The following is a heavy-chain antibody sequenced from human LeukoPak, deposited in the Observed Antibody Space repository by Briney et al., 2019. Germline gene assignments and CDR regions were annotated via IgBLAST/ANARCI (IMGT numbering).Heavy chain of an antibody. V-gene: IGHV1-2*02. J-gene: IGHJ3*02. CDR1: GYTFSGYY. D-gene: IGHD1-26*01. CDR3: ASYSGSYSADDAFDI. CDR2: INPNSGGT. Sequence: ASVKVSCKASGYTFSGYYMHWVRQAPGQGLEWMGWINPNSGGTNYAQKFQGRVTMTRDTSISTAYMELSRLRSDDTAVYYCASYSGSYSADDAFDIWGQGTMVTVSS.